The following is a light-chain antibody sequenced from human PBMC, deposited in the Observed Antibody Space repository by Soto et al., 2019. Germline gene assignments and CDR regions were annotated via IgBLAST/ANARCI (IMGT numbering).Light chain of an antibody. CDR3: QQYGNSRFT. J-gene: IGKJ3*01. Sequence: EIVLTQSPGTLSLSPGERATLFCRASQTITNNYLAWYQQKPGQAPRLLVYGASSRATGIPDRFSGSGSGTDFTLTISRLEPEDFAVYYCQQYGNSRFTFGPGTKGDIK. CDR1: QTITNNY. CDR2: GAS. V-gene: IGKV3-20*01.